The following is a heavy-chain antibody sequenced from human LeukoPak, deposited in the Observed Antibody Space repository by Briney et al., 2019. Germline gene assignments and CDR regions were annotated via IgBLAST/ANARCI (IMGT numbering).Heavy chain of an antibody. Sequence: GGALRLSCAASGFTYSSYAMSWVRQAPGKGLEGVAAISGSASSTYYADSVKGRFTISRDNSKNTLYLQMNSLRAEDTAVYYCAKYYFDSSGYYYLRKNWYFDLWGRGTLVTVSS. J-gene: IGHJ2*01. CDR3: AKYYFDSSGYYYLRKNWYFDL. CDR1: GFTYSSYA. CDR2: ISGSASST. V-gene: IGHV3-23*01. D-gene: IGHD3-22*01.